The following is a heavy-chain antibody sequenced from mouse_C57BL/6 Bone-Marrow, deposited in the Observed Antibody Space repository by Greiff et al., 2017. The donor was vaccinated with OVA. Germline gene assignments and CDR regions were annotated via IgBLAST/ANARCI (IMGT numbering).Heavy chain of an antibody. Sequence: QVQLQQSGAELVRPGASVTLSCKASGYTFTDYEMHWVKQTPVHGLEWIGAIDPETGGTAYNQKFKGKAILTADNSSSTAYMELRSLTTYDSAVYYGTRGYYGSPLRSWCAYWGQGTLVTVSA. V-gene: IGHV1-15*01. CDR3: TRGYYGSPLRSWCAY. CDR1: GYTFTDYE. J-gene: IGHJ3*01. D-gene: IGHD1-1*01. CDR2: IDPETGGT.